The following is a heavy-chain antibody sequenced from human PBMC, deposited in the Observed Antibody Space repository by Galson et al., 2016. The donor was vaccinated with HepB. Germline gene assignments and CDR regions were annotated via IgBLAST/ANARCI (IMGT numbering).Heavy chain of an antibody. CDR2: ISWNSVAK. CDR1: GFTFEDYA. D-gene: IGHD6-25*01. V-gene: IGHV3-9*01. J-gene: IGHJ4*02. Sequence: SLRLSCAGSGFTFEDYAMHWVRLLPGKGLEWVSGISWNSVAKGYAASVKGRFTISRDNAKNSLYLEMNSLRNEDTAFYFGVKDINRPLGTAAPSYFDFWGQGTPVSVSS. CDR3: VKDINRPLGTAAPSYFDF.